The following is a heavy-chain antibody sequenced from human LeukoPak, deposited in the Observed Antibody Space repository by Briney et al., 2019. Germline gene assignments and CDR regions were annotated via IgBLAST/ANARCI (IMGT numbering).Heavy chain of an antibody. CDR1: GVSISSSY. CDR3: AKYGQYNFDY. V-gene: IGHV4-59*01. D-gene: IGHD2/OR15-2a*01. Sequence: SETLSLTCTVSGVSISSSYWSWIRQPPGKGLEWIGFIHYTGDTNHNPSLKNRVTISVDTSKNQFSLKLSSVTAADTAIYYCAKYGQYNFDYWGQGTLVTVSS. J-gene: IGHJ4*02. CDR2: IHYTGDT.